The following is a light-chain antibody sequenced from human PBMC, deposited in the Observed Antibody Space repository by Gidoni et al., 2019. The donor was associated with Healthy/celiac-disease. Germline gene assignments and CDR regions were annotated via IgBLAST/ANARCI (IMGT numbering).Light chain of an antibody. J-gene: IGKJ1*01. CDR2: DAS. CDR1: QGISSA. CDR3: QQFNSDPQT. Sequence: AIQLTQSPSSLSASVGDRVTITCRASQGISSALAWYQQKPGKAPKLLIYDASSLESGVPSRFSGSGSGTDFTLTISSLQPEDFATYYCQQFNSDPQTCGQGTKVEIK. V-gene: IGKV1-13*02.